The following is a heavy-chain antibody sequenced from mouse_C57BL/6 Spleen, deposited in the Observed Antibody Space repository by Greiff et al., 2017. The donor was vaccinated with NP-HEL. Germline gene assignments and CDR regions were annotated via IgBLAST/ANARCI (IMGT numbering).Heavy chain of an antibody. Sequence: EVKVVESGGGLVKPGGSLKLSCAASGFTFSDYGMHWVRQAPEKGLEWVAYISSGSSTIYYADTVKGRFTISRDNAKNTLFLQMTSLRSEDTAMYYCARRMVTTRNAMDYWGQGTSVTVSS. CDR3: ARRMVTTRNAMDY. CDR1: GFTFSDYG. V-gene: IGHV5-17*01. CDR2: ISSGSSTI. J-gene: IGHJ4*01. D-gene: IGHD2-2*01.